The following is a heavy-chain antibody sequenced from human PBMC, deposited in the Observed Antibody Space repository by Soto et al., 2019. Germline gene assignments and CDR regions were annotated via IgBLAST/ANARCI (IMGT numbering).Heavy chain of an antibody. CDR2: IYYSGST. V-gene: IGHV4-59*01. Sequence: ETLSLTCTVSGGSISSYYWSWIRQPPGKGLEWIGYIYYSGSTNYNPSLKSRVTISVDTSKNQFSLKLSSVTAADTAVYYCARALGYGDYSPWLVDPWGQGTLVTVSS. D-gene: IGHD4-17*01. CDR3: ARALGYGDYSPWLVDP. J-gene: IGHJ5*02. CDR1: GGSISSYY.